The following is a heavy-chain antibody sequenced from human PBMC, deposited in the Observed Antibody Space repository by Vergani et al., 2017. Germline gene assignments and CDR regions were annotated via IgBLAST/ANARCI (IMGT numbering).Heavy chain of an antibody. D-gene: IGHD3-3*01. J-gene: IGHJ4*02. CDR2: ISSSGDNT. CDR1: GFTFSSYA. CDR3: ARAYFNYDFWSGYSY. Sequence: EVQLLESGGGLVQPGGSLRLSCAASGFTFSSYAMSWVRQAPGKGLEWVSTISSSGDNTYYADSVKGRFTISRDNSKNTLYLQMNSLRAEDTAVYYCARAYFNYDFWSGYSYWGQGTLVTVSS. V-gene: IGHV3-23*01.